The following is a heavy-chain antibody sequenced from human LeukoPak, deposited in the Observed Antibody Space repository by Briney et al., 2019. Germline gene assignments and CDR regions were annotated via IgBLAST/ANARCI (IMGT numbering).Heavy chain of an antibody. CDR2: VGISSGNT. Sequence: GGSLRLSCAASGFTFSDYSMNWVRQAPGKGLEWISYVGISSGNTKYADSVKGRFTISRDNAKNSLYLQMNSLRAEDTAVYYCARDSYQGIYYMDVWGKGTTVTVSS. CDR1: GFTFSDYS. CDR3: ARDSYQGIYYMDV. J-gene: IGHJ6*03. V-gene: IGHV3-48*04. D-gene: IGHD2-2*01.